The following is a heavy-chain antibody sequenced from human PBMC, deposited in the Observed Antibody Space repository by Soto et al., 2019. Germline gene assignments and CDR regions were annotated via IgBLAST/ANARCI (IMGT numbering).Heavy chain of an antibody. CDR2: IYSSGRT. J-gene: IGHJ5*02. D-gene: IGHD6-6*01. V-gene: IGHV4-31*11. Sequence: QVQLQESGPRLVKPSQTLSLSCAVSGGSIISASYSWNWIRQSPGRGLEWIGHIYSSGRTYYNPSLKSRVSISVETSNNQFSLKLTSVTAADTAVYFCAREDAARIERWFDAWGQGILVTVSS. CDR1: GGSIISASYS. CDR3: AREDAARIERWFDA.